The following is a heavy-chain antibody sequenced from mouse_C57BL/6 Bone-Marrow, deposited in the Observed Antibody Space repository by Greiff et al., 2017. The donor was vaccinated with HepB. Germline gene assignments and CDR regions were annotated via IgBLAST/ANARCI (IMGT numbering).Heavy chain of an antibody. J-gene: IGHJ4*01. CDR2: IYPGDGDT. CDR1: GYAFSSSW. D-gene: IGHD4-1*01. CDR3: ARYWDGAMDY. V-gene: IGHV1-82*01. Sequence: VKLVESGPELVKPGASVKISCKASGYAFSSSWMNWVKQRPGKGLEWIGRIYPGDGDTNYTGKFKGKATLTADKSSSTAYMQISSLPSEDSAVYFCARYWDGAMDYWGQGTSVTVSS.